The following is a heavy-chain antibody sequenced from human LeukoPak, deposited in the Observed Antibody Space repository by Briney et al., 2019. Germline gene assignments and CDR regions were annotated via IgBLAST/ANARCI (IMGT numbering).Heavy chain of an antibody. V-gene: IGHV3-64*01. CDR3: ARDQSANWDDAFDI. Sequence: GGSLRLSCAASGFTFSSYAMHWVCQAPGKGLEYVSAISSNGGSTYYANSVKGRFTIYRDNSKNTLYLQMGSLRAEDMAVYYCARDQSANWDDAFDIWGQGTMVTVSS. CDR1: GFTFSSYA. D-gene: IGHD7-27*01. CDR2: ISSNGGST. J-gene: IGHJ3*02.